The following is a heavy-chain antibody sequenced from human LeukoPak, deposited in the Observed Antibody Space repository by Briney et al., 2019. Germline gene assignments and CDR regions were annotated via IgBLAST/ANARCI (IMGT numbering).Heavy chain of an antibody. J-gene: IGHJ5*02. CDR3: TKEESYKYDS. D-gene: IGHD3-16*01. CDR1: GFTFSSYG. V-gene: IGHV3-33*06. Sequence: GGSLRLSCAASGFTFSSYGMHWVRQAPGKGLEWVAVIWYDGSNQYYADSVKGRFAISRDNSKNTLYLQMNSLRAEDTAVYYCTKEESYKYDSWGQGTLVTVSS. CDR2: IWYDGSNQ.